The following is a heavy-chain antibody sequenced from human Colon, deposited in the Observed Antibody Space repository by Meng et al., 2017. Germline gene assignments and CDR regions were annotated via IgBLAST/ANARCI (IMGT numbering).Heavy chain of an antibody. D-gene: IGHD6-25*01. V-gene: IGHV1-2*06. CDR1: GYNFPDYD. CDR3: ARDEDISAAGKLFGDY. J-gene: IGHJ4*02. Sequence: GQRVQSGGVVKKPGASVKVSCKPSGYNFPDYDIHWVRRAPGQGLEWRGRLNPESGDTHYAQKFQARVTMTGDTSISTAYMELSGLRSDDTAMYYCARDEDISAAGKLFGDYWGQGTLVTVSS. CDR2: LNPESGDT.